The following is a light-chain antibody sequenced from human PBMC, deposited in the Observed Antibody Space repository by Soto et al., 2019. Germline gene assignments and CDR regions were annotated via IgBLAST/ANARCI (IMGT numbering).Light chain of an antibody. Sequence: IVLTQSPATLSLSPGERATLSCRASQSVSNNYLAWCQQKPGQAPRVIMYGASRRATGIPDRFSGGGSGTDFTLTISRLEPEDFAVYFCQQYAGPPTTFGQGTRLEIK. CDR3: QQYAGPPTT. CDR2: GAS. CDR1: QSVSNNY. J-gene: IGKJ5*01. V-gene: IGKV3-20*01.